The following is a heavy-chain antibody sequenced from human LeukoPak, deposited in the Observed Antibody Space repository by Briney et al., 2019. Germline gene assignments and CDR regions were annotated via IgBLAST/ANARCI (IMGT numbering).Heavy chain of an antibody. CDR2: INPNSGGT. V-gene: IGHV1-2*04. Sequence: ASVKVSCKASGYTFTGYYMHWVRQAPGQGLEWMGWINPNSGGTNYAQKFQGWVTMTRDTSISTAYMELSSLRSEDTAVYYCARDHPDDAFDIWGQGTMVTVSS. CDR3: ARDHPDDAFDI. J-gene: IGHJ3*02. CDR1: GYTFTGYY.